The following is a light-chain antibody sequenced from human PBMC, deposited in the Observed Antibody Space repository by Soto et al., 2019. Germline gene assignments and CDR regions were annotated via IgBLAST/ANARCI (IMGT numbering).Light chain of an antibody. CDR3: QHYQVGQPIA. CDR2: AAS. J-gene: IGKJ5*01. CDR1: QSISSY. V-gene: IGKV1-39*01. Sequence: DIQMTQSPSSLSASVGDRVTITCRASQSISSYLNWYQQKPGKAPKLLIYAASSLQSGVPSRFSGSGSGTDFTLTISRLEPEDFALYYCQHYQVGQPIAFGRGTRLEIK.